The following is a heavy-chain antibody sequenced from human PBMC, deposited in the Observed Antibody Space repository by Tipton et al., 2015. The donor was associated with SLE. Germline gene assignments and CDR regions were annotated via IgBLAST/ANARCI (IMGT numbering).Heavy chain of an antibody. CDR3: ARDTGILYDGMDV. J-gene: IGHJ6*02. Sequence: TLSLTCTVSGDSLSDSYWSWIRRPPGERLEWLGYISHNGGTAYNPSLSSRVTISIDTSKNQFSLKLSSVTAADTAVYFCARDTGILYDGMDVWGQGTTVIISS. D-gene: IGHD2-8*02. V-gene: IGHV4-59*01. CDR1: GDSLSDSY. CDR2: ISHNGGT.